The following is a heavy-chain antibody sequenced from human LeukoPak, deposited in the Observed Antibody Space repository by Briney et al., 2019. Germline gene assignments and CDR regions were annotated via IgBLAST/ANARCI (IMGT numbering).Heavy chain of an antibody. D-gene: IGHD2-2*02. CDR3: ARSYMGDY. CDR1: GYTFTGYH. V-gene: IGHV1-2*02. CDR2: INPNNGGT. J-gene: IGHJ4*02. Sequence: GASVKVSCKASGYTFTGYHMHWVRQAPGQGLEWMGWINPNNGGTNYAHKFQGRVTMTRDTSISTAYMELGRLRYDDTAVYYCARSYMGDYWGQGTLVTVSS.